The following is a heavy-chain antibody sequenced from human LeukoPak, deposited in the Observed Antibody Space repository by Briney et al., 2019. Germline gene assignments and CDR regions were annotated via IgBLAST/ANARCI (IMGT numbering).Heavy chain of an antibody. D-gene: IGHD3-22*01. Sequence: QSGGSLRLSCAASGFTFSSYGMHWVRQAPGKGLEWVAVIWYDGTNKYYADSVKGRFTISRDNSKNTLYLQMNSLRAEDTAVYYCAKEGSSGYYPTDYWGQGTLVTVSS. CDR2: IWYDGTNK. J-gene: IGHJ4*02. V-gene: IGHV3-30*02. CDR1: GFTFSSYG. CDR3: AKEGSSGYYPTDY.